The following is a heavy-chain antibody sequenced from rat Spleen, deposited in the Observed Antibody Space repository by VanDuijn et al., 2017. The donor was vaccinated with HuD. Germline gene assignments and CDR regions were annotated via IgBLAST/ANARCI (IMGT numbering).Heavy chain of an antibody. CDR3: TRVHSSPYYVMDA. J-gene: IGHJ4*01. D-gene: IGHD1-2*01. Sequence: EVQLVESGGGLMQPAGSMKLSCAASGFTFSDYYMAWVRQAPTMGLEWVATIGTGGGNTYYRDSVKGRFTISRDNAKSTLYLQMNSLRSEDTATYYCTRVHSSPYYVMDAWGQGASVTVSS. CDR2: IGTGGGNT. V-gene: IGHV5-25*01. CDR1: GFTFSDYY.